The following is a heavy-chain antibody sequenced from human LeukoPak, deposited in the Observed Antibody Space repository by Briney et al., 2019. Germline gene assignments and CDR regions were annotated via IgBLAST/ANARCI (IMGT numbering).Heavy chain of an antibody. CDR2: ISSSGSTI. CDR1: GFTFSSYE. Sequence: GGSLRLSCAASGFTFSSYEMNWVRQAPGKGLEWVSYISSSGSTIYYADSVQGRFTISRDNAKNSLYLQMNSLRAEDTAVYYCAKNRESSSSHFDCWGQGTLVTVSS. J-gene: IGHJ4*02. D-gene: IGHD6-6*01. V-gene: IGHV3-48*03. CDR3: AKNRESSSSHFDC.